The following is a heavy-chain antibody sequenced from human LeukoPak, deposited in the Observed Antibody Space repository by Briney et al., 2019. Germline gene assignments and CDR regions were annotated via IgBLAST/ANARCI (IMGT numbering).Heavy chain of an antibody. CDR3: ARGLKARYYYGSGSYASGRYYFDY. CDR1: GGSFSGYY. CDR2: INHSGST. J-gene: IGHJ4*02. D-gene: IGHD3-10*01. V-gene: IGHV4-34*01. Sequence: SETLPLTCAVYGGSFSGYYWSRIRQPPGKGLEWIGEINHSGSTNYNPSLKSRVTISVDTSKNQFSLKLSSVTAADTAVYYCARGLKARYYYGSGSYASGRYYFDYWGQGTLVAVSS.